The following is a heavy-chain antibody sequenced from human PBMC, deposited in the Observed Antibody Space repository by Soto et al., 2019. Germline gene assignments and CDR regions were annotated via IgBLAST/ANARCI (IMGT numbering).Heavy chain of an antibody. Sequence: PGGSLRLSCAGSGFPFSTYEMNWVRQAPGKGLEWIAHITTSGSDMNYADSVKGRFTISRDNSRSSLYLQMNSLRAEDTAVYYCARQRDGREGDYWGQGTLVTVSS. CDR3: ARQRDGREGDY. J-gene: IGHJ4*02. CDR1: GFPFSTYE. CDR2: ITTSGSDM. D-gene: IGHD1-26*01. V-gene: IGHV3-48*03.